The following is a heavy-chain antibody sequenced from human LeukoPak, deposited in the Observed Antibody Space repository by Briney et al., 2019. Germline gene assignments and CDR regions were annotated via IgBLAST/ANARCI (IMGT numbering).Heavy chain of an antibody. J-gene: IGHJ5*02. Sequence: SETLSLTCTVSGGSFSSYYWSWIRQPPGKGLEWIGYIYYTGSTNYNPSLKSRVTISVDTSKNQFSLKLSSVTAADTAVYYCASSSWYGNWFDPWGQGTLVTVSS. V-gene: IGHV4-59*01. CDR3: ASSSWYGNWFDP. CDR2: IYYTGST. CDR1: GGSFSSYY. D-gene: IGHD6-13*01.